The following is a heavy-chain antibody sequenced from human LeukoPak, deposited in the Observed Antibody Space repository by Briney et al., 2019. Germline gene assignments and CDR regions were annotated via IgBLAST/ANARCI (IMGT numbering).Heavy chain of an antibody. V-gene: IGHV4-59*01. CDR3: ARDLGGIYFDY. J-gene: IGHJ4*02. CDR1: DASISGYY. Sequence: SETLSLTCTVSDASISGYYWSWIRQPPGKGLEWIRSIHFSGSTNYNPSLRSRVTISVDTSKNQLSLKLSSVTAADTAVYYCARDLGGIYFDYWGQGTLVTVSS. D-gene: IGHD1-26*01. CDR2: IHFSGST.